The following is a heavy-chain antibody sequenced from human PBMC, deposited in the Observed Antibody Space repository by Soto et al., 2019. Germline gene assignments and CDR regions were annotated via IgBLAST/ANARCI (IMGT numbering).Heavy chain of an antibody. D-gene: IGHD6-6*01. Sequence: GGSLRLSCAASGFTFSSYGMHWVRQAPGKGLEWVAVISYDGSNKYYADSVKGRFTISRDNSKNTLYLQMNSLRAEDTAVYYCAKESSSYYGMDVWGQVTTVTVSS. CDR1: GFTFSSYG. CDR3: AKESSSYYGMDV. V-gene: IGHV3-30*18. J-gene: IGHJ6*02. CDR2: ISYDGSNK.